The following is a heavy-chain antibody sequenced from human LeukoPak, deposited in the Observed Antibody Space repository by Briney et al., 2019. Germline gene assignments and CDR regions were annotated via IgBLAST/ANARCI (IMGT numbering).Heavy chain of an antibody. CDR1: GYSISSGYY. Sequence: SSETLSLTCTVSGYSISSGYYWGWIRQPPGKGLEWIGSIYHSGSTYYNPSLKSRVTISVDTSKNQFSLKLSSVTAADTAVYYCARDLGIAARPDYWGQGTLVTVSS. CDR3: ARDLGIAARPDY. D-gene: IGHD6-6*01. CDR2: IYHSGST. V-gene: IGHV4-38-2*02. J-gene: IGHJ4*02.